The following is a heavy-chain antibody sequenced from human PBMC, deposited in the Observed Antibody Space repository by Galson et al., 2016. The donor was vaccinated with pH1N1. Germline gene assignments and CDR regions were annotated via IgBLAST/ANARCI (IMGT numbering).Heavy chain of an antibody. V-gene: IGHV3-66*02. CDR3: ARDFPSPFIAGTDHYGLDV. CDR2: IYIGDTT. CDR1: GFTVSSNF. D-gene: IGHD6-13*01. Sequence: SLRLSCAVSGFTVSSNFMTWVRQAPGKGLEWVSTIYIGDTTQYADSVKGRFLISRDTSKNTLYLQMNNLKPEDTAVYYCARDFPSPFIAGTDHYGLDVWGQGATVIVSS. J-gene: IGHJ6*02.